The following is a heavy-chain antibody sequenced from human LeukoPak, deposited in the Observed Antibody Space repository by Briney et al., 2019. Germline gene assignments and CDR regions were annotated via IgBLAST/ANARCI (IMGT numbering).Heavy chain of an antibody. CDR1: GFTFSSYA. V-gene: IGHV3-23*01. D-gene: IGHD2-21*01. CDR2: ISKSDGST. J-gene: IGHJ4*02. Sequence: SGGSLRLSCAASGFTFSSYAMTWVRQAPGKGLAWVSSISKSDGSTYYADSVKGRFTISRDNSKNTVYLHMDSLRVEDTAIYYCARGALIPDFGGQGSLVTVSS. CDR3: ARGALIPDF.